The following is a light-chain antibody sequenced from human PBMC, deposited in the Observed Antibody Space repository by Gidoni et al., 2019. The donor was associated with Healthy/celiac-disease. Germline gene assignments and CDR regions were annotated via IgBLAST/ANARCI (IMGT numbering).Light chain of an antibody. V-gene: IGLV3-1*01. Sequence: YELTQPPSVSVSPGQTASITCSGDKLGDKYACWYQQKPGQSPVLVIYQDSKRPSGIPERFSGSNSGNTATLTISGSQAMDEADYYCQAWDSSTAVVFGGGTKLTVL. CDR3: QAWDSSTAVV. CDR1: KLGDKY. J-gene: IGLJ2*01. CDR2: QDS.